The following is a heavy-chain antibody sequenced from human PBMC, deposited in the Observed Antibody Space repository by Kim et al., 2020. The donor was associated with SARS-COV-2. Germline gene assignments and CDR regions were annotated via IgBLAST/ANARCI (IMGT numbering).Heavy chain of an antibody. Sequence: SETLSLTCTVSGGSISSSSYYWGWIRQPPGKGLEWIGSIYYSGSTYYNPSLKSRVTISVDTSKNQFSLKLSSVTAADTAVYYCARHDCGGDCYSRYYYYYYGMDVWGQGTTVTVSS. CDR1: GGSISSSSYY. D-gene: IGHD2-21*02. CDR3: ARHDCGGDCYSRYYYYYYGMDV. J-gene: IGHJ6*02. CDR2: IYYSGST. V-gene: IGHV4-39*01.